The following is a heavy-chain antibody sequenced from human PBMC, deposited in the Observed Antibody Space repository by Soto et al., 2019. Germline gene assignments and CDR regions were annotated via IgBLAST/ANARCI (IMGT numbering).Heavy chain of an antibody. CDR2: INPNSGGT. D-gene: IGHD4-4*01. J-gene: IGHJ6*02. Sequence: ASVKVSCKASGYTFTGYCMHWVRQAPGQGLEWMGWINPNSGGTNYAQKFQGWVTMTRDTSISTAYMELNRLRSDDTAVYYCARAATVTPVGMDVWGQGTTVTVSS. CDR3: ARAATVTPVGMDV. V-gene: IGHV1-2*04. CDR1: GYTFTGYC.